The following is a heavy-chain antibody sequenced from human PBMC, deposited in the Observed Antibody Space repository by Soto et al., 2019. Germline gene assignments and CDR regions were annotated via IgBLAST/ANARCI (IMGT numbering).Heavy chain of an antibody. D-gene: IGHD2-21*02. CDR3: AREDDGGDRDYYGLDV. Sequence: SETLSLTCPVSGGSISGDYYHWTWIRQSPGKGLEWIGYVFHSGSVLYNPSLKSRLNISVDTSKNQFSLRLSSVTAADTAVYFCAREDDGGDRDYYGLDVWGQGTTVTVSS. J-gene: IGHJ6*02. CDR1: GGSISGDYYH. CDR2: VFHSGSV. V-gene: IGHV4-30-4*08.